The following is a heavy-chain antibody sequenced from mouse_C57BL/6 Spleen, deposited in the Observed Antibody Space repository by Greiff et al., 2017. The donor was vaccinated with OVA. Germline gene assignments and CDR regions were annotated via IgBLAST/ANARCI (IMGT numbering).Heavy chain of an antibody. CDR1: GYTFTSYG. Sequence: QVQLQQSGAELARPGASVKLSCKASGYTFTSYGISWVKQRTGQGLEWIGEIYPRSGNTYYNEKFKGKATLTADKPSSTAYMELRSLTSEDSAVYFCARYSPSDYYGSSYFDYWGQGTTLTVSS. CDR3: ARYSPSDYYGSSYFDY. V-gene: IGHV1-81*01. CDR2: IYPRSGNT. D-gene: IGHD1-1*01. J-gene: IGHJ2*01.